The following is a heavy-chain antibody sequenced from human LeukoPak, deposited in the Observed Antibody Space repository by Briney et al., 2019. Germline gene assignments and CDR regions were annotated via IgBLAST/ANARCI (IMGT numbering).Heavy chain of an antibody. D-gene: IGHD3-10*01. CDR2: ISGSGGST. V-gene: IGHV3-23*01. CDR3: ARGDRDYDAFDI. Sequence: GGSLRLSCAASGFTFDDYGMSWVRQAPGKGLEWVSAISGSGGSTYYADSVKGRFTISRDNSKNTLYLQMNSLRAEDTAVYYCARGDRDYDAFDIWGPGTMVTVSS. J-gene: IGHJ3*02. CDR1: GFTFDDYG.